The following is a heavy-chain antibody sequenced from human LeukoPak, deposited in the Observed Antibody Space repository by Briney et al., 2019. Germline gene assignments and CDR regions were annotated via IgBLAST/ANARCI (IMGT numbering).Heavy chain of an antibody. Sequence: SETLSLTCTVSGGSISSGSYYWSWIRQPAGKGLKWIGRIYTSGSTNYNPSLKSRVTISVDTSKNQFSLKLSSVTAADTAVYYCARGTTVLKTFDYWGQGTLVTVSS. D-gene: IGHD4-17*01. CDR1: GGSISSGSYY. CDR3: ARGTTVLKTFDY. CDR2: IYTSGST. J-gene: IGHJ4*02. V-gene: IGHV4-61*02.